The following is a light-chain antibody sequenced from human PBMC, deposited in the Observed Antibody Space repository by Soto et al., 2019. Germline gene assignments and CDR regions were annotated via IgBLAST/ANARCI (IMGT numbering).Light chain of an antibody. CDR3: QHYNKWPLT. V-gene: IGKV3-15*01. CDR1: ESASTN. CDR2: ATS. J-gene: IGKJ4*01. Sequence: EIVMTQSPATLSVSPGERATLSCRASESASTNLAWYQQRPGQAPWLLIYATSPRATGIPARFTGSGSGTEFTLTISSLQSEEFAVYYCQHYNKWPLTFGGGTKVEIK.